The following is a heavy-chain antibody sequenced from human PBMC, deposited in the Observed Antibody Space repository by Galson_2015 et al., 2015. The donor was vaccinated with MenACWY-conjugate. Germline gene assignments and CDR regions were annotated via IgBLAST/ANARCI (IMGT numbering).Heavy chain of an antibody. CDR2: MNHSGST. J-gene: IGHJ4*02. Sequence: SETLSLTCAVYGGSFSGYYWSWIRQPPGKGLEWIGEMNHSGSTNYSPSLKRRVTISVDTSKNQFSLKLNSVTAADTAVYYCARWRSDSSGWYSDYWGQGTLVTVSS. CDR3: ARWRSDSSGWYSDY. V-gene: IGHV4-34*01. CDR1: GGSFSGYY. D-gene: IGHD6-25*01.